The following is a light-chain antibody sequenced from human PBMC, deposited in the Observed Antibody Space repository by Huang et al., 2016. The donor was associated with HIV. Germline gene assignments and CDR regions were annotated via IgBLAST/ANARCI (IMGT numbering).Light chain of an antibody. CDR1: QSVSTN. Sequence: EVLLTQSPATLSVSPGERATISCRARQSVSTNLDWYQQKPGQAPRLLIYGASTRATGVPARFSGSGSGTEFTLTISSLQSEDSAVYYCQQYNSWPPLFTFGPGTKVDIK. V-gene: IGKV3-15*01. J-gene: IGKJ3*01. CDR2: GAS. CDR3: QQYNSWPPLFT.